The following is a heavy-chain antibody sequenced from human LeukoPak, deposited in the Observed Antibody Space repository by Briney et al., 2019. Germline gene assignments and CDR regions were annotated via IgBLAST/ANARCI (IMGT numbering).Heavy chain of an antibody. Sequence: SETLSLTCSVSGDSITGYYWGWIRQPPGKGLEWIGSTYYSGTTHYNPSLKSRVTMSVDTSKNQFSLKLSSVTAADTAVYYCARSDFYGSGRVHYYYYYMDVWGKGTTVTISS. D-gene: IGHD3-10*01. CDR3: ARSDFYGSGRVHYYYYYMDV. J-gene: IGHJ6*03. V-gene: IGHV4-39*07. CDR1: GDSITGYY. CDR2: TYYSGTT.